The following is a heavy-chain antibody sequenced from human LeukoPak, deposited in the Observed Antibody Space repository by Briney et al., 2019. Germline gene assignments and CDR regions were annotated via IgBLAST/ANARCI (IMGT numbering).Heavy chain of an antibody. CDR3: ARGYCSGGSCVGY. CDR1: GGSISSYY. Sequence: PSETLSLTCTVSGGSISSYYWSWIRQPPGKGLEWIGYIYYSGSTNYNPSLKSRVTISVDTSKNQFSLKLSSVTAADTAVYYCARGYCSGGSCVGYWGQGTLVTVSS. V-gene: IGHV4-59*12. CDR2: IYYSGST. D-gene: IGHD2-15*01. J-gene: IGHJ4*02.